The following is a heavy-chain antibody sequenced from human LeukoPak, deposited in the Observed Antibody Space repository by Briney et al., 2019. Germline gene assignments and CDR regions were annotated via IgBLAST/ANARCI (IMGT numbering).Heavy chain of an antibody. J-gene: IGHJ6*03. D-gene: IGHD5-18*01. Sequence: ASVKVSCKASGYTFTSYDISWVRQATGQGLEWMGWMNPNSGNTGYAQKFQGRVTITRNTSISTAYMELSSLRSEDTAVYYCARGPGYSYGYFYYYYYYMDVWGKGTTVTVSS. CDR2: MNPNSGNT. V-gene: IGHV1-8*03. CDR3: ARGPGYSYGYFYYYYYYMDV. CDR1: GYTFTSYD.